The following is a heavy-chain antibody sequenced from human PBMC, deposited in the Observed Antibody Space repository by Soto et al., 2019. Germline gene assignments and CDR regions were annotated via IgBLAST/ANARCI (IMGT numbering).Heavy chain of an antibody. V-gene: IGHV1-69*12. CDR1: GGTFSSYA. J-gene: IGHJ6*02. CDR2: IIPIFGTA. Sequence: QVQLVQSGAEVKKPGSSVKVSCKASGGTFSSYAISWVRQAPGQGLEWMGGIIPIFGTANYAQKFQGRVTITADDSTSTAYMELSSLRSEDTAVYYCARSYSSSSPRYYYGMDVWGQGTTVTVSS. CDR3: ARSYSSSSPRYYYGMDV. D-gene: IGHD6-6*01.